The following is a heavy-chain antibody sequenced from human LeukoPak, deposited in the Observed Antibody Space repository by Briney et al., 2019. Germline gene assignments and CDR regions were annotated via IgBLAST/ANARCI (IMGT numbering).Heavy chain of an antibody. J-gene: IGHJ4*02. CDR3: ARIPYSSGWYYFDY. V-gene: IGHV5-10-1*01. D-gene: IGHD6-19*01. CDR2: IDPSDSYT. Sequence: GEFLKISCKGSGYSFTSYWISWVRQMPGKGLEWMGRIDPSDSYTNYSPSFQGHVTISADKSINTAYLQWSSLKASDTAMYYCARIPYSSGWYYFDYWGQGTLVTVSS. CDR1: GYSFTSYW.